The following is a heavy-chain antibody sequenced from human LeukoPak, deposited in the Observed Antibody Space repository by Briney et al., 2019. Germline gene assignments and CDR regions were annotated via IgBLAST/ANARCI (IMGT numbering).Heavy chain of an antibody. J-gene: IGHJ4*02. D-gene: IGHD5-24*01. CDR1: GGSISSYY. V-gene: IGHV4-59*08. Sequence: SETLSLTCTVSGGSISSYYWSWIRQPPGKGLEWIGYIYYSGSTNYNPSLKSRVTISVDTSKNQFPLKLSSVTAADTAVYYCARSWFLGDGFDYWGQGTLVTVSS. CDR2: IYYSGST. CDR3: ARSWFLGDGFDY.